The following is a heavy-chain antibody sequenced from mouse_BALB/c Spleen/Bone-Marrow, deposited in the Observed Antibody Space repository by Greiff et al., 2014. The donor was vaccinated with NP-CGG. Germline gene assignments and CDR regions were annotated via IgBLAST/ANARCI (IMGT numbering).Heavy chain of an antibody. Sequence: EVNLVESGAELVKPGASVKLSCTASGFNIKDTYMHWVKQRPEQGLEWIGRIDPANGNTNYDPRFQGKATITADTSSNTAYLQLSSLTSEDTAVYYCARYGGRYYAMDYWGQGTSVTVSS. D-gene: IGHD1-1*01. CDR2: IDPANGNT. CDR1: GFNIKDTY. CDR3: ARYGGRYYAMDY. J-gene: IGHJ4*01. V-gene: IGHV14-3*02.